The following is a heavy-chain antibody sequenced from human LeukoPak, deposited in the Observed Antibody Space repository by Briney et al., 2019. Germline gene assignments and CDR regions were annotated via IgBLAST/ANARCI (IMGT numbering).Heavy chain of an antibody. CDR3: PKDRGYGLVDY. D-gene: IGHD5-12*01. Sequence: GGSLRLSCAASGFTFSSYGMHWVRQAPGKGLEWVAVISYDGSNKYYADSVKGRFTISRDNSKNTLYLQMNSLRAEDTAVYYCPKDRGYGLVDYWGQGTLVTVSS. J-gene: IGHJ4*02. V-gene: IGHV3-30*18. CDR2: ISYDGSNK. CDR1: GFTFSSYG.